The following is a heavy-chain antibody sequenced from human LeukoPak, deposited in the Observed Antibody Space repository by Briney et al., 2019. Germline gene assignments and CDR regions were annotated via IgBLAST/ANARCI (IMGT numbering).Heavy chain of an antibody. CDR2: INPNSGGT. D-gene: IGHD3-10*01. V-gene: IGHV1-2*02. CDR3: AREGGYGSGSYLIYFDY. CDR1: GYTFTGYY. Sequence: ASVKVSCKASGYTFTGYYMHWARQAPGQGLEWMGWINPNSGGTNYAQKFQGRVTMTRDTSISTAYVELSRLRSDDTAAYYCAREGGYGSGSYLIYFDYWGQGTLVTVSS. J-gene: IGHJ4*02.